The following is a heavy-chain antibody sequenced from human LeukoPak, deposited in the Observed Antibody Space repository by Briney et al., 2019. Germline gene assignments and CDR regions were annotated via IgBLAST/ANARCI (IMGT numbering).Heavy chain of an antibody. J-gene: IGHJ4*02. CDR3: ARVRGPDFWSGHYFDY. D-gene: IGHD3-3*01. Sequence: SETLSLTCAVYGVSFSGYYWSWIRQPPGKGLEWIGEINHSGSTNYNPSLKSRVTISVDTSKNQFSLKLSSVTAADTAVYYCARVRGPDFWSGHYFDYWGQGTLVTVSS. CDR2: INHSGST. V-gene: IGHV4-34*01. CDR1: GVSFSGYY.